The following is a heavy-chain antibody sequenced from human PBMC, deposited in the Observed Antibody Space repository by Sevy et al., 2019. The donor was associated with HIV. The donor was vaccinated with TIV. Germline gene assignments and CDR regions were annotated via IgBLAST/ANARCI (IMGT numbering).Heavy chain of an antibody. V-gene: IGHV1-24*01. CDR1: GYTLTELS. CDR3: ASELYCSSTSCPRGYNWLDP. J-gene: IGHJ5*02. CDR2: FDPEDGET. Sequence: ASVKVSCKVSGYTLTELSMHWVRQAPGKGLEWMGGFDPEDGETIYSQKFQGRVTMTEDTSTDTAYMELSSLRSEDTAVYYCASELYCSSTSCPRGYNWLDPWGQGTLVTVSS. D-gene: IGHD2-2*01.